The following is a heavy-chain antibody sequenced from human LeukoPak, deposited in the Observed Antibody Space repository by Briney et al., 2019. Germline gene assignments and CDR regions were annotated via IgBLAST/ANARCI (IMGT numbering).Heavy chain of an antibody. V-gene: IGHV4-59*08. Sequence: SETLSLTCTVSGGSISTYYWSWVRQSPGKGLEWIGYIYVTGNRYNPYLQSRVTISVDTSRNQFFLKMSSVTAADTAVYYCARHIGGGIEDMDVWGKGTKVTVSS. D-gene: IGHD3-16*02. CDR1: GGSISTYY. J-gene: IGHJ6*03. CDR2: IYVTGN. CDR3: ARHIGGGIEDMDV.